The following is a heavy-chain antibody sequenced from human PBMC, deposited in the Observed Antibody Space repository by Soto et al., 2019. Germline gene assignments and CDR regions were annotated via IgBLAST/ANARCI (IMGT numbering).Heavy chain of an antibody. CDR1: GFTFTSSA. D-gene: IGHD3-3*01. V-gene: IGHV1-58*01. J-gene: IGHJ4*01. CDR2: IVVGSGNT. Sequence: SVKVSCKASGFTFTSSAVQWVRQARGQRLEWIGWIVVGSGNTNYAQKFQERVTITRDMSTSTAYMELSSLRSEDTAVYDCAVGPPTYYAFWSGYYNPTIFDYWG. CDR3: AVGPPTYYAFWSGYYNPTIFDY.